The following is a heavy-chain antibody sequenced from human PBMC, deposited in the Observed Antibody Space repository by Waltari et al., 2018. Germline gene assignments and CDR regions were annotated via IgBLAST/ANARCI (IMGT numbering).Heavy chain of an antibody. D-gene: IGHD6-6*01. CDR3: ARGRASGLVDWFDP. V-gene: IGHV3-23*01. Sequence: EVQLLESGGGLVQPGGSLRLSCAASGFTFNNYAMMGVRQAPGKGLEGVASLTGGAEGAYYADSVRGRVTISRDNSQNTLFLQMSGLRVDDSGTYYCARGRASGLVDWFDPWGRGTLVTVSS. J-gene: IGHJ5*02. CDR1: GFTFNNYA. CDR2: LTGGAEGA.